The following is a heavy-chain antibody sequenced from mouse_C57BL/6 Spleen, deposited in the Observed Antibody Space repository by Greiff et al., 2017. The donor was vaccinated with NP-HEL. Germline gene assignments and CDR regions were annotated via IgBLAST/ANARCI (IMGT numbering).Heavy chain of an antibody. CDR1: GYTFTSYW. D-gene: IGHD4-1*01. J-gene: IGHJ2*01. CDR3: TTRPGDYFDY. CDR2: IDPENGDT. V-gene: IGHV14-4*01. Sequence: VQLQQPGAELVKPGASVKLSCKASGYTFTSYWMHWVKQRPEQGLEWIGWIDPENGDTEYASKFQGKATITADTSSNTAYLQLSSLTSEDTAVYYCTTRPGDYFDYWGQGTTLTVSS.